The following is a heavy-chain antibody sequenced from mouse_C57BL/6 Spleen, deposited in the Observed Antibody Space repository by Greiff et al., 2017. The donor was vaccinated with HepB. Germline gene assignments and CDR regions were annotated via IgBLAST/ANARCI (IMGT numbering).Heavy chain of an antibody. D-gene: IGHD2-1*01. Sequence: EVQGVESGGGLVKPGGSLKLSCAASGFTFSSYAMSWVRQTPEKRLEWVATISDGGSYTYYPDNVKGRFTISRDNAKNNLYLQMSHLKSEDTAMYYCARGGDGNYLAWFAYWGQGTLVTVSA. CDR1: GFTFSSYA. CDR3: ARGGDGNYLAWFAY. V-gene: IGHV5-4*01. CDR2: ISDGGSYT. J-gene: IGHJ3*01.